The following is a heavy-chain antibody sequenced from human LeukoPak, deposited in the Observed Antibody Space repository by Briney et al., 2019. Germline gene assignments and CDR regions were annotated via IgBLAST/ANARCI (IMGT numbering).Heavy chain of an antibody. Sequence: ASVNVSCKASGYIFSEYYIHWVRQAPGQGTEWMGWINPKSGATNYARNFQGRVTKTRDTSITTAFMELNNLRSDDTAVYYCARASYSSGWPLDYWGQGTLVTVSS. CDR2: INPKSGAT. CDR3: ARASYSSGWPLDY. D-gene: IGHD6-19*01. V-gene: IGHV1-2*02. CDR1: GYIFSEYY. J-gene: IGHJ4*02.